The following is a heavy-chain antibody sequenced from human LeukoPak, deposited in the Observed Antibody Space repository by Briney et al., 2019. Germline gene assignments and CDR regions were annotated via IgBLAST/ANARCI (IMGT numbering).Heavy chain of an antibody. D-gene: IGHD3-22*01. Sequence: ASVKVSCKASGYTFTSYDINWVRQATGQGLEWMGWMNPNSGNTGYAQKFQGRVTMTRNTSISTAYMELSSLRSEDTAVYYCARSYYDSSGYYRFYYFDYWGQGTLVTVSS. J-gene: IGHJ4*02. CDR2: MNPNSGNT. V-gene: IGHV1-8*01. CDR3: ARSYYDSSGYYRFYYFDY. CDR1: GYTFTSYD.